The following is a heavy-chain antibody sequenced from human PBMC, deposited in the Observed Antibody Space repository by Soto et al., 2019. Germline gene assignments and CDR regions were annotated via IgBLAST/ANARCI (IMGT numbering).Heavy chain of an antibody. CDR1: GLTFSSYW. V-gene: IGHV3-7*04. D-gene: IGHD6-13*01. CDR2: IKQDGSEK. Sequence: EVQLVESGGGLVQPGGSLRLSCAASGLTFSSYWMSWVRQAPGKGLEWVANIKQDGSEKYYVDSVKGRFTISRDNAKNSLYLQMNSLRAEDTAVYYCARGSRSSWYVGYWGQGTLVTVSS. J-gene: IGHJ4*02. CDR3: ARGSRSSWYVGY.